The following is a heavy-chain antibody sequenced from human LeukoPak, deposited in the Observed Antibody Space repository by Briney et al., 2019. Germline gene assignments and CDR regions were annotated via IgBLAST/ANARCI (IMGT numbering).Heavy chain of an antibody. CDR2: IYTSGST. Sequence: SETLSLTCTVSGGSISSRNYYWSWIRQPAGKGLEWIGRIYTSGSTNYNPSLKSRVTISVDTSKNQFSLKLSSVTAADTAVYYCARDAAVASRFDPWGQGTLVTVSS. V-gene: IGHV4-61*02. J-gene: IGHJ5*02. CDR1: GGSISSRNYY. CDR3: ARDAAVASRFDP. D-gene: IGHD6-19*01.